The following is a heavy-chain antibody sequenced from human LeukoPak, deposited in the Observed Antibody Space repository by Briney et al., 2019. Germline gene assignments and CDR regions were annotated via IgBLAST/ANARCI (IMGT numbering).Heavy chain of an antibody. D-gene: IGHD2-2*01. J-gene: IGHJ4*02. Sequence: PSETLSLTCTVSGGSISNYYWNWIRQPAGKGLEWIGRIYTSGSTYYNPSLKSRVTMSVDTSKNHFSLKLTSVTAADTAMNYCARATRMPDFDCWGQGTLVTVSS. CDR2: IYTSGST. CDR1: GGSISNYY. CDR3: ARATRMPDFDC. V-gene: IGHV4-4*07.